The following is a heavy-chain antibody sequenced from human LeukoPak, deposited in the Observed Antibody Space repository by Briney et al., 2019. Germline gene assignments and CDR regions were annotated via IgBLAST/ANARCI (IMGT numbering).Heavy chain of an antibody. V-gene: IGHV3-53*01. CDR1: GFTVSSNY. CDR2: IRSGGST. Sequence: GGSLRLSCAVSGFTVSSNYMSWVRQAPGKGLEWVSVIRSGGSTYYADPVKSRFTISRDNAKNSLYLQMNSLTAEDTAVYYCASEGVKSMLRGVIYGMDVWGQGTTVTVSS. CDR3: ASEGVKSMLRGVIYGMDV. J-gene: IGHJ6*02. D-gene: IGHD3-10*01.